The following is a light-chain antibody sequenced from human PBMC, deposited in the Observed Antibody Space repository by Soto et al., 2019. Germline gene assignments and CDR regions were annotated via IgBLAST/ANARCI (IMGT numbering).Light chain of an antibody. Sequence: DIQMTQSPSSLSASVGDRVTITCRASQSIGINLNWYQQKPGEAPNLLIYAASSLQSGVPSRFSGSGSGTDFTLTISGLQAEESALYYCQQSFSTPLSFGGGTKVEIK. CDR2: AAS. V-gene: IGKV1-39*01. CDR3: QQSFSTPLS. J-gene: IGKJ4*01. CDR1: QSIGIN.